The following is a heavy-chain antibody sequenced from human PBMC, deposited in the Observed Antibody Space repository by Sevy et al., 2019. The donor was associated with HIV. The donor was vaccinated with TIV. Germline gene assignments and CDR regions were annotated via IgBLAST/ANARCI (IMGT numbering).Heavy chain of an antibody. Sequence: GESLKISCKGSGYIFKNYWIGWVRQVPGKGLEWMGIFYPGNSDVRYSPSFQGHVTISADKSISAAYLQWRSLKASDPAMYFCARGFYYYDSSGYFDAFDIWGQGTMVTVSS. CDR2: FYPGNSDV. CDR1: GYIFKNYW. D-gene: IGHD3-22*01. V-gene: IGHV5-51*01. J-gene: IGHJ3*02. CDR3: ARGFYYYDSSGYFDAFDI.